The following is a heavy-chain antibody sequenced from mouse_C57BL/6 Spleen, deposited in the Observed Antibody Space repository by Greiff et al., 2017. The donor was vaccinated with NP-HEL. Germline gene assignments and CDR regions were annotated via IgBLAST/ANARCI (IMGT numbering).Heavy chain of an antibody. CDR3: ARGRVNWDYFDY. J-gene: IGHJ2*01. V-gene: IGHV1-54*01. CDR1: GYAFTNYL. Sequence: VQLQQSGAELVRPGTSVKVSCKASGYAFTNYLIEWVKQRPGQGLEWIGVINPGSGGTNYNEKFKGKATLTADKSSSTAYMQLSSLTSEDSAVYFCARGRVNWDYFDYWGQGTTLTVSS. CDR2: INPGSGGT. D-gene: IGHD4-1*01.